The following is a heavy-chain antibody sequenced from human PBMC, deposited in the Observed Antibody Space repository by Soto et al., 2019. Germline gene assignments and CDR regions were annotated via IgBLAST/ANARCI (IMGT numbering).Heavy chain of an antibody. V-gene: IGHV1-69*06. D-gene: IGHD3-3*01. CDR3: ARDTQLRFLDFLSHTHYYHDVMSV. CDR1: GDTVSSYA. CDR2: IIPIFGTA. Sequence: SVKVASKASGDTVSSYAISWVRQAPGQGLEWMGGIIPIFGTANYAQKFQGRVTITADKSTSTAYMEMSSLRSEDTAVYYCARDTQLRFLDFLSHTHYYHDVMSVRGQRSTVTLSS. J-gene: IGHJ6*02.